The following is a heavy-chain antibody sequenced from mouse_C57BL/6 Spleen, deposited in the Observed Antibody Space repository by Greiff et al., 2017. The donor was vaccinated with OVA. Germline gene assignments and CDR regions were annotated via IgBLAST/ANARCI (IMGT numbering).Heavy chain of an antibody. CDR3: ARFDYPYFDY. V-gene: IGHV7-3*01. Sequence: EVQRVESGGGLVQPGGSLSLSCAASGFTFTDYYMSWVRQPPGKALEWLGFIRNKANGYTTEYSASVKGRFTISRDNSQSILYLQMNALRAEDSATYYCARFDYPYFDYWGQGTTLTVSS. J-gene: IGHJ2*01. D-gene: IGHD2-4*01. CDR1: GFTFTDYY. CDR2: IRNKANGYTT.